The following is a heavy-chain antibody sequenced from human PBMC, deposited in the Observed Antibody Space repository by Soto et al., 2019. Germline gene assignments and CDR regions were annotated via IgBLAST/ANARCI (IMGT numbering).Heavy chain of an antibody. J-gene: IGHJ6*02. CDR2: IDPSDSYT. CDR1: GYSFTSYW. Sequence: GESLKISCKGSGYSFTSYWISWVRQMPGKGLEWMGRIDPSDSYTNYSPSFQGHVTISADKSISTAYLQWSSLKASDTATYYCARLAMATRRGYYGMDVWGQGITVTVSS. D-gene: IGHD5-12*01. CDR3: ARLAMATRRGYYGMDV. V-gene: IGHV5-10-1*01.